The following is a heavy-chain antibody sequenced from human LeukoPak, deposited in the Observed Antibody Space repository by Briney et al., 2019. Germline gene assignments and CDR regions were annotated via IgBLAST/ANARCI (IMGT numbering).Heavy chain of an antibody. CDR1: VFSFTDYP. Sequence: PGGSLRLSCATSVFSFTDYPMNWVRQAPGKGLEWGSNIRTSAEGANYAYYADSVKGRVTISRDDAKNTLYLHMNSLRDDDTAVYYCASDQRYAFDYWGQGILVTVCS. CDR3: ASDQRYAFDY. D-gene: IGHD3-9*01. J-gene: IGHJ4*02. CDR2: IRTSAEGANYA. V-gene: IGHV3-48*02.